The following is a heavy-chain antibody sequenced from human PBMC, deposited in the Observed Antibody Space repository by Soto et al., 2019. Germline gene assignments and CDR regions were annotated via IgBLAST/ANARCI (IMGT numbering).Heavy chain of an antibody. CDR1: GGTFSSYA. CDR3: ARGIADTAMATGDY. D-gene: IGHD5-18*01. V-gene: IGHV1-69*13. Sequence: GASVKVSCKASGGTFSSYAISWVRQAPGQGLEWMGGIIPIFGTANYAQKFQGRVTITADESTSTAYMELSSLRSEDTAVYYCARGIADTAMATGDYWGQGTLVTVSS. J-gene: IGHJ4*02. CDR2: IIPIFGTA.